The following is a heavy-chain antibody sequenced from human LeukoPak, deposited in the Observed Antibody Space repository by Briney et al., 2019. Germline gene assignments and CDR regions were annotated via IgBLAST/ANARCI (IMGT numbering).Heavy chain of an antibody. D-gene: IGHD2-8*02. CDR2: FHYSGST. J-gene: IGHJ4*02. CDR1: GYSISSAYY. Sequence: SETLSLTCTVSGYSISSAYYWGWIRQSPGKGLEWIGSFHYSGSTSYNPSLKSRVTISVDSSKNQFSLRLSSVTAADTAVYYCARGFWSRYYDYWGQGTLVTVSS. CDR3: ARGFWSRYYDY. V-gene: IGHV4-38-2*02.